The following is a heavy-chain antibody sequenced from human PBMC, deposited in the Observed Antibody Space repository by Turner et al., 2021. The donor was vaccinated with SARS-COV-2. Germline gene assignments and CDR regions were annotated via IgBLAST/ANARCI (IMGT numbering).Heavy chain of an antibody. CDR2: VTANSGDT. D-gene: IGHD2-15*01. Sequence: QVQLVQSGAERKKPGASVKVSCKASGYTFTAYNIHWLRQAPGQGLEWMGWVTANSGDTNYAQKFQGRVTLTRDTSISTAYMELSSLRSDDTAVYYCARVCNGNVCKNFDYWGQGTLVTVSS. V-gene: IGHV1-2*02. CDR1: GYTFTAYN. CDR3: ARVCNGNVCKNFDY. J-gene: IGHJ4*02.